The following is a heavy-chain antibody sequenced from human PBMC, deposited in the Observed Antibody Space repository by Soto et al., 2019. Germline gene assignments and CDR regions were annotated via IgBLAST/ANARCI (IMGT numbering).Heavy chain of an antibody. CDR2: ISLYSDGT. CDR3: ARVVPGAEAWFGP. CDR1: GYTFSNYG. J-gene: IGHJ5*02. V-gene: IGHV1-18*01. Sequence: QVQLVQSGGEVKRPGASVKVSCKTSGYTFSNYGITWVRPAPGQHLEWLGWISLYSDGTNYAQKFQGRVSMTTDTSTTTAYMELRSLRSDDTAVYYCARVVPGAEAWFGPWCQGTLVTVSS. D-gene: IGHD2-2*01.